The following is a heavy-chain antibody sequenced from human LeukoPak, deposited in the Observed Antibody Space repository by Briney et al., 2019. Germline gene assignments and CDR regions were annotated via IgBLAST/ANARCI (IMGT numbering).Heavy chain of an antibody. V-gene: IGHV4-34*01. D-gene: IGHD3-10*01. CDR2: INHSGST. CDR1: GGSFSGYY. J-gene: IGHJ5*02. CDR3: VSLAAVESGRGS. Sequence: SETLSLTCAVYGGSFSGYYWSWIRQPPGKGLEWIGEINHSGSTNYNPSLKSRVTISVDTSKNHFSLTLSSVTAAGTAVSYRVSLAAVESGRGSWGQGTLVTVSS.